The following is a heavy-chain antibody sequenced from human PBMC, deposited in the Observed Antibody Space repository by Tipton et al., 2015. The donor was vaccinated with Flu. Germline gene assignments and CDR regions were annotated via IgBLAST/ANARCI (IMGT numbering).Heavy chain of an antibody. V-gene: IGHV4-38-2*02. Sequence: TLSLTCSVSGDSIASDYYWAWIRQPPGKGLEWIGNTYHSGNTYYNPSLKSRVSISADTSKNEVFLQLRSVTAADTAIYYCARDYDSWGQGTLVTVSS. J-gene: IGHJ4*02. CDR2: TYHSGNT. CDR1: GDSIASDYY. CDR3: ARDYDS.